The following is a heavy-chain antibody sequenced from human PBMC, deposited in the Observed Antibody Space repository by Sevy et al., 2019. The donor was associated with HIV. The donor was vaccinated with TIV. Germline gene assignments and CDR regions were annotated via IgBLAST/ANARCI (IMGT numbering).Heavy chain of an antibody. V-gene: IGHV3-33*01. CDR3: TRGPLRYCSSSSCYEGNNYYYGMDV. CDR1: GFTFSNYG. J-gene: IGHJ6*02. D-gene: IGHD2-2*01. CDR2: IRYDGSNK. Sequence: GGSLRLSCAASGFTFSNYGIHWVRQAPGKGLEWVAVIRYDGSNKYYEDTVKGRFTISRDKSKNTLYLQINSLRAEDTAVYYCTRGPLRYCSSSSCYEGNNYYYGMDVWGQGTTVTVSS.